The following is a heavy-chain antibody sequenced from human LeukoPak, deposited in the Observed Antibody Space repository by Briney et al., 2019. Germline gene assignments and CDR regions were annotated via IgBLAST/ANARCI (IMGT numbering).Heavy chain of an antibody. V-gene: IGHV4-4*08. CDR3: ARGWSSSSTFYDY. D-gene: IGHD6-6*01. CDR2: IYTSGST. J-gene: IGHJ4*02. Sequence: SETLSLTCTVSGGSINSYYWSWIRQPPGKGLEWIGCIYTSGSTHYSPSLKSRVTISVDTSKNQFSLKLSSVTAADTAVYYCARGWSSSSTFYDYWGQGTLVTVSS. CDR1: GGSINSYY.